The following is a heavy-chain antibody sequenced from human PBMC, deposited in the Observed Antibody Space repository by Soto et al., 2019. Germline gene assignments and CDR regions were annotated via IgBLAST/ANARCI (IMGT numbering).Heavy chain of an antibody. CDR2: ISYDGSNK. D-gene: IGHD2-21*01. V-gene: IGHV3-30*18. CDR3: AKVSVDCGGDCDHWDLDY. J-gene: IGHJ4*02. Sequence: QVQLVESGGGVVQPGRSMRLSCAASGFTFSSYGMHWVRQAPGKGLEWVEVISYDGSNKYYADSVKGRFTISRDNSKNTLYLQMNSLRAEDTAVYYCAKVSVDCGGDCDHWDLDYWGQGTLVTVSS. CDR1: GFTFSSYG.